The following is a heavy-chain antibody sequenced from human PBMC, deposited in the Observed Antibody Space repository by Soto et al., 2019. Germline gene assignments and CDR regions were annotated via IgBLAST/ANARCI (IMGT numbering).Heavy chain of an antibody. CDR1: GFSFSNYW. CDR3: ARGWATTAGTGDN. Sequence: ELQLVESGGGLVQPGGSLRLSCVVSGFSFSNYWMSWVRQAPGKGLEWVANIKQDGSETYYVDSVKGRFTMSRDNAENSLYLQMTSLRGDATAVYYCARGWATTAGTGDNWGQGTLVIVSS. V-gene: IGHV3-7*01. CDR2: IKQDGSET. J-gene: IGHJ4*02. D-gene: IGHD6-19*01.